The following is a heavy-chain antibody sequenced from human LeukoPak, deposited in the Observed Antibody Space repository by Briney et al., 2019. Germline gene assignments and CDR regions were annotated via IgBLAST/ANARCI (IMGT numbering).Heavy chain of an antibody. CDR2: IYTSGST. V-gene: IGHV4-61*02. J-gene: IGHJ4*02. CDR3: ASGIRVGDYYGSGSYSGYFDY. Sequence: PSETLSLTCTVSGGSISSGSYYWSWIRQPAGKGLEWIGRIYTSGSTNYNPSLKSRVTISVDTSKNQFSLKLSSVTAADTAVYYCASGIRVGDYYGSGSYSGYFDYWGQGTLVTVSS. D-gene: IGHD3-10*01. CDR1: GGSISSGSYY.